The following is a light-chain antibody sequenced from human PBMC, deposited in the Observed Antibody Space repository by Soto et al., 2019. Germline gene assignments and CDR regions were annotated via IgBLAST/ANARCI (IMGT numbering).Light chain of an antibody. V-gene: IGKV3-20*01. CDR2: GAY. CDR1: QSVSSSY. J-gene: IGKJ3*01. CDR3: QQYGSSPIT. Sequence: EIVLTQSPGTLSLSPGERATLSCRASQSVSSSYLAWYQQKPGQAPRLLIYGAYSRATDIPDRFSGSGSGTDFTLTISRLEPEDFAVYYCQQYGSSPITFGPGTKVDIK.